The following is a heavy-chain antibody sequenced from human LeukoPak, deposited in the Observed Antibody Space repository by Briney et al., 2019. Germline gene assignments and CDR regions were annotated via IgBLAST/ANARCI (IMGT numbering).Heavy chain of an antibody. CDR2: ISSNDHST. Sequence: GGSLRLSCAASGFTFSSYSLSWVRQAPGKGLEWISSISSNDHSTYYAGSVKGRFTISRENAKNSLYLQMNSLRAGDTAVYYCARARPGSPEIDYWGQGTLVTVSS. CDR3: ARARPGSPEIDY. J-gene: IGHJ4*02. CDR1: GFTFSSYS. D-gene: IGHD6-6*01. V-gene: IGHV3-23*01.